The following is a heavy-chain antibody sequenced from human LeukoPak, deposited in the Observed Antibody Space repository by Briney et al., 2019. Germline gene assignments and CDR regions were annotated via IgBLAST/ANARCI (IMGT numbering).Heavy chain of an antibody. Sequence: QAGGSLRLSCAASGFTFSSYWMHWVRQAPGKGLVWVSRINSDGSSTSYADSVKGRFTISRDNAKNTLYLQMNSLRAEDTAVYYCAREFLDTYYYYMDVWGKGTTVTVSS. D-gene: IGHD5-18*01. CDR2: INSDGSST. V-gene: IGHV3-74*01. CDR3: AREFLDTYYYYMDV. J-gene: IGHJ6*03. CDR1: GFTFSSYW.